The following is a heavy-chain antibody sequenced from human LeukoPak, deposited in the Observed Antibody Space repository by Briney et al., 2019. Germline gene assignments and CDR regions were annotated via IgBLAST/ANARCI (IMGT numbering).Heavy chain of an antibody. J-gene: IGHJ6*02. CDR3: ARYCGGDCYEGMDV. D-gene: IGHD2-21*02. Sequence: GGSLRLSCAASGFIFGNHEMNRVRQAPGKGLEWVSYISSSGSTMLYADPVKGRFTISRDTANNSLYLLMDSLRAEDTAVYYCARYCGGDCYEGMDVWGQGTTVTVSS. CDR1: GFIFGNHE. V-gene: IGHV3-48*03. CDR2: ISSSGSTM.